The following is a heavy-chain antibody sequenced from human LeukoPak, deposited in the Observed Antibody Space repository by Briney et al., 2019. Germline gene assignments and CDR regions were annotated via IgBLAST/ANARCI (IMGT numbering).Heavy chain of an antibody. CDR1: GFTFSSYS. V-gene: IGHV3-21*01. CDR3: ARVLHGGNLRNTWYFDL. Sequence: GGSLRLSCAASGFTFSSYSMNWVRQAPGKGLEWVSSISSSSSYIYYADSVKGRFTISRDNAKNSLYLQMNSLRAEDTAVYYCARVLHGGNLRNTWYFDLWGRGTLVTVSS. D-gene: IGHD4-23*01. J-gene: IGHJ2*01. CDR2: ISSSSSYI.